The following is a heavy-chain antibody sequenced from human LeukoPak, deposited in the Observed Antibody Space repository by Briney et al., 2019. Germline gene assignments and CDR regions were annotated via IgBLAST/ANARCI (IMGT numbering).Heavy chain of an antibody. CDR2: ISSSGSTI. CDR1: GFTFNSYE. CDR3: ASNGDHYYGSGSYGAFDI. D-gene: IGHD3-10*01. V-gene: IGHV3-48*03. Sequence: GGSLRLSCAASGFTFNSYEMNWVRQAPGKGLEWVSYISSSGSTIYYADSVKGRFTISRDNAKNSLYLQMNSLRAEDTAVYYCASNGDHYYGSGSYGAFDIWGQGTMVTVSS. J-gene: IGHJ3*02.